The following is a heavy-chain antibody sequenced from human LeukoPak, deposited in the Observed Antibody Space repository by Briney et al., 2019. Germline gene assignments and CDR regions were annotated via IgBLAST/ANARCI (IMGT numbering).Heavy chain of an antibody. D-gene: IGHD2-2*01. V-gene: IGHV3-23*01. CDR1: GFTFSSYA. Sequence: GGSLRLSCAASGFTFSSYAMSWVPQAPGKVLEWDLAISASGSSSYYADYVKGQFIISRDNSKNTLYLQMNSLRAEDTAVYYCATRNGVVPVEDYWGQGTLVTVSS. CDR3: ATRNGVVPVEDY. J-gene: IGHJ4*02. CDR2: ISASGSSS.